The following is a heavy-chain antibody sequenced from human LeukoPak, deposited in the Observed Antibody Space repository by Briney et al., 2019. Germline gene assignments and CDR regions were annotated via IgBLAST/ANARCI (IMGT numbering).Heavy chain of an antibody. Sequence: ASVKVSCKASGYTFTDYYMHYVRQAPGQGLEWMGRINSNSGAADYAQKFQGRVTTTRDTSISTAYMDLSSLKSDDTAVYYCARESWGRKDAFDIWGQGTMVTVSS. CDR2: INSNSGAA. CDR3: ARESWGRKDAFDI. CDR1: GYTFTDYY. J-gene: IGHJ3*02. V-gene: IGHV1-2*06. D-gene: IGHD3-16*01.